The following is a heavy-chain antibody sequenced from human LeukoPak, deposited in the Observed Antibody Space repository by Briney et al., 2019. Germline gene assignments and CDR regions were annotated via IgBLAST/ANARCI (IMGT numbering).Heavy chain of an antibody. Sequence: GGSLRLSCAASGFTFSTYAMSWVRQAPGKGLEWVSGISGSGDTTYYADSVRGRFTISRDNSKNTLYLQMNSLRAEDTAVYYCAKEGSSGGGYFDYWGQGTLVTVSS. V-gene: IGHV3-23*01. D-gene: IGHD6-19*01. CDR1: GFTFSTYA. J-gene: IGHJ4*02. CDR2: ISGSGDTT. CDR3: AKEGSSGGGYFDY.